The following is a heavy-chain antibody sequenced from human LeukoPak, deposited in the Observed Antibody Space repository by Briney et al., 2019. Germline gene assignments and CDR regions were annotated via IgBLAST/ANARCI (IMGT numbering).Heavy chain of an antibody. J-gene: IGHJ4*02. CDR2: NYYSGGT. D-gene: IGHD6-13*01. CDR1: GGSISSYY. CDR3: AREGAAAGTRYFDY. Sequence: SEPLSLTCTVSGGSISSYYWSWIRQPPGKGLEWIGYNYYSGGTNYNPSLKSRVTISVDSSKNQFSLRLSSVTAADTAVYYCAREGAAAGTRYFDYWGQGTLVTVSS. V-gene: IGHV4-59*01.